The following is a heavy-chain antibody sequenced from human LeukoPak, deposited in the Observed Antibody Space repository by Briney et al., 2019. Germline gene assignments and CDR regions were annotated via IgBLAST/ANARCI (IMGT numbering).Heavy chain of an antibody. CDR2: IYYSGST. CDR3: ARDKMHYDILTGYHHRYYFDY. V-gene: IGHV4-59*01. J-gene: IGHJ4*02. Sequence: SETLSLTCTVSGSSISSYYWSWIRQPPGKGLEWIGYIYYSGSTNYNPSLKSRVTISVDTSKNQFSLKLSSVTAADTAVYYCARDKMHYDILTGYHHRYYFDYWGQGTLVTVSS. CDR1: GSSISSYY. D-gene: IGHD3-9*01.